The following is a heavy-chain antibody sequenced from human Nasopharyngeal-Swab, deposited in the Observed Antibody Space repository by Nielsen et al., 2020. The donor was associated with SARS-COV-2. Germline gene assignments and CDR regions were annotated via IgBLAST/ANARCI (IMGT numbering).Heavy chain of an antibody. CDR3: ARWRGNTTWYFDY. V-gene: IGHV3-48*04. D-gene: IGHD2-2*01. CDR2: ISVSSLTT. CDR1: GFPLKNYN. Sequence: GGSLRLSCAVSGFPLKNYNMIWVRQAPGKGLEWLSYISVSSLTTYYADSVKGRFTISRDNAKNTLYLQINSLRVEDTAVYYCARWRGNTTWYFDYWGQGTLVTVSS. J-gene: IGHJ4*02.